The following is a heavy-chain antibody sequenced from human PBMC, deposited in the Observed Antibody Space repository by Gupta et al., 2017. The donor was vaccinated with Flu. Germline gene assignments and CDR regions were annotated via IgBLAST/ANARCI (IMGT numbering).Heavy chain of an antibody. CDR3: ARESTTNCCSLEY. D-gene: IGHD2-2*01. Sequence: FSSYGMHWVRQAPGKGLDWVGVVWSDGSPHYYADSVKGRFTISRYNSKLTMYLQLNNLRAEDTAVYYCARESTTNCCSLEYGGHVTLVTVSS. CDR1: FSSYG. V-gene: IGHV3-33*01. CDR2: VWSDGSPH. J-gene: IGHJ4*03.